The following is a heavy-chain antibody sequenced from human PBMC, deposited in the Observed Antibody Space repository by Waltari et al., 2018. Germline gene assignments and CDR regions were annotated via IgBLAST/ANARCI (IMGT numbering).Heavy chain of an antibody. CDR2: FSVSGGRT. CDR3: AKGSAYSGSYLGNY. D-gene: IGHD1-26*01. CDR1: GFTFSSYA. V-gene: IGHV3-23*01. J-gene: IGHJ4*02. Sequence: EVQLLESGGGLVQPGGSLRLSCAASGFTFSSYAMSWVRQAPGKGVGWFAGFSVSGGRTYYADSWKGRFTISRDNSKNTVYLQMNSLRAEDTAVYYCAKGSAYSGSYLGNYWGQGTLVTVSS.